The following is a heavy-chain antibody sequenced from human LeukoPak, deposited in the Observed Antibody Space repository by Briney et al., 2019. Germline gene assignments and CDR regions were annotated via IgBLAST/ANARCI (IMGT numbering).Heavy chain of an antibody. Sequence: ASVKVSCKASGGTFSSYAISWVRQAPGQGLEWIGRIIPIFGTANYAQKFQGRVTITTDESTSTAYMELSSLRSEDTAVYYCASYDSSGYYKLGPFDYWGQGTLVTVSS. J-gene: IGHJ4*02. V-gene: IGHV1-69*05. CDR3: ASYDSSGYYKLGPFDY. CDR2: IIPIFGTA. D-gene: IGHD3-22*01. CDR1: GGTFSSYA.